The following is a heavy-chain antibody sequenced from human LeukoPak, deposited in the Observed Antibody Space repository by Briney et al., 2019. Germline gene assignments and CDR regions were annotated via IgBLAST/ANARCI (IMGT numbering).Heavy chain of an antibody. V-gene: IGHV3-66*01. CDR3: ARAGQLLHGGFDY. D-gene: IGHD2-2*01. Sequence: GGSLRLSCAASGFTVSGNYMSWVRQAPGKGLEWVSVIYSGGSTYYADSVKGRFTISRDNSKNTLYLQMNSLRAEDTAVYYCARAGQLLHGGFDYWGQGTLVTVSS. CDR2: IYSGGST. J-gene: IGHJ4*02. CDR1: GFTVSGNY.